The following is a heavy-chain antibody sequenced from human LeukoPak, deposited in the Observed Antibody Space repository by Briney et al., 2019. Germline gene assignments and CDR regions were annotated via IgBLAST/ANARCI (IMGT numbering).Heavy chain of an antibody. V-gene: IGHV1-8*01. D-gene: IGHD2-8*01. CDR1: GYTFTSYD. CDR2: MNPNSGNT. Sequence: ASVKVSCKASGYTFTSYDINRVRQATGQGLEWMGWMNPNSGNTGYAQKFQGRVTMTRNTSISTAYMELSSLRSEDTAVYYCARARVNVNAYYYYGMDVWGQGTTVTVSS. CDR3: ARARVNVNAYYYYGMDV. J-gene: IGHJ6*02.